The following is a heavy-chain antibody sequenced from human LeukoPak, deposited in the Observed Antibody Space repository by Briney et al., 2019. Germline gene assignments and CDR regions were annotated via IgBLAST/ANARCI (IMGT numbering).Heavy chain of an antibody. CDR1: DFTFDFYW. CDR2: IWYDGSNK. CDR3: AGERTGSSGSAFGY. Sequence: GGSLRLSCVASDFTFDFYWMTWVCQAPGKGLEWVAVIWYDGSNKYYADSVKGRFTISRDNSKNTLFLQMNSLRGKDTALYYCAGERTGSSGSAFGYWGQGTLVTVSS. V-gene: IGHV3-33*08. D-gene: IGHD6-19*01. J-gene: IGHJ4*02.